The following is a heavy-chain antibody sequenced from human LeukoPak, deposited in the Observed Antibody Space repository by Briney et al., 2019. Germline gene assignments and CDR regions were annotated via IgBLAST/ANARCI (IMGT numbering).Heavy chain of an antibody. CDR3: TKDRGTSLTGINTAPLHY. Sequence: GGSLRLSCAASGFTFSSFAMSGVRQAPGKGLEWVSTISGSGASTYYADSVKGRFSISRDNSKSTLYLQMNGLRAEDTAVYYCTKDRGTSLTGINTAPLHYWGQGTLVTVSS. V-gene: IGHV3-23*01. D-gene: IGHD1-1*01. J-gene: IGHJ4*02. CDR2: ISGSGAST. CDR1: GFTFSSFA.